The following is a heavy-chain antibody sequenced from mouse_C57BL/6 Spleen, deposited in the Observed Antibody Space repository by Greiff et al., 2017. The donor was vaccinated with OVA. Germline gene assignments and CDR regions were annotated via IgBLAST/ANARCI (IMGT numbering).Heavy chain of an antibody. CDR1: GFNIKDYY. D-gene: IGHD1-1*01. CDR3: AICSITTVVAFDY. CDR2: IDPEDGET. J-gene: IGHJ2*01. Sequence: EVQLQQSGAELVKPGASVKLSCTASGFNIKDYYMHWVKQRTEQGLEWIGRIDPEDGETKYAPKFQGQATITADTSSNTAYLQLSSLTSEDTAFDYCAICSITTVVAFDYWGQGTTLTVSS. V-gene: IGHV14-2*01.